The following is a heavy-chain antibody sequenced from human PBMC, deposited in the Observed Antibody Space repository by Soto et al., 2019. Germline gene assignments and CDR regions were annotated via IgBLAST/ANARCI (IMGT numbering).Heavy chain of an antibody. D-gene: IGHD3-22*01. Sequence: PGGSLRLSCAASGFTFSTYWMSWVRRAPGKGLEWVAHIKQDGSDMYYVDSVKGRFTISRDNAQNSLFLQMKSLRVEDTAVYYCARPYYDSSASYASYGMDVWGQGTTVTVSS. CDR3: ARPYYDSSASYASYGMDV. V-gene: IGHV3-7*04. J-gene: IGHJ6*02. CDR2: IKQDGSDM. CDR1: GFTFSTYW.